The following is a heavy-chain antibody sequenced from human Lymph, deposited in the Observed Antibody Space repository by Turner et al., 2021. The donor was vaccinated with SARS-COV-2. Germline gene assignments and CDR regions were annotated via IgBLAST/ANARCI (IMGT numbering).Heavy chain of an antibody. CDR2: IIPILGIA. CDR1: GGTFSSYA. CDR3: ARGRLDSFGGGYYSWFDP. V-gene: IGHV1-69*04. Sequence: QVQLVQSGAEVKKPGSSVKVSCKASGGTFSSYAINWVRQAPGQGLECTLRIIPILGIANYAQKFQGRVTITADKSTSTAYMELSSLRSEDTAVYYCARGRLDSFGGGYYSWFDPWGQGTLVTVSS. J-gene: IGHJ5*02. D-gene: IGHD1-26*01.